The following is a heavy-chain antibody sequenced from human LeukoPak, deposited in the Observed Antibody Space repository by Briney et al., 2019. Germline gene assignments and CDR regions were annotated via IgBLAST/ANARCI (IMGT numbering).Heavy chain of an antibody. CDR3: ARVPFRSSYDSSGYCFDY. CDR1: GGSISSGDYY. Sequence: PSETLSLTCTVSGGSISSGDYYWSWIRQPPGKGLEWIGYIYYSGSTYYNPSLKSRVTISVDTSKNQFSLKLSSVTAADTAVYYCARVPFRSSYDSSGYCFDYWGQGTLVTVSS. D-gene: IGHD3-22*01. J-gene: IGHJ4*02. CDR2: IYYSGST. V-gene: IGHV4-30-4*01.